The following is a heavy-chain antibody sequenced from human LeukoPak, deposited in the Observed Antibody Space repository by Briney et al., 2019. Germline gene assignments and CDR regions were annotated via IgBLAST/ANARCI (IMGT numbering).Heavy chain of an antibody. J-gene: IGHJ6*02. Sequence: PGRALRLSCAASGFTFSSYGMHWVRQAPGKGLEWVAVISYDGSNKYYADSVKGRFTISRDNSKNTLYLQMNSLRAEDTAVYYCAKQRGDYGSGSYSLYYYYGMDVWGQGTTVTVSS. CDR3: AKQRGDYGSGSYSLYYYYGMDV. D-gene: IGHD3-10*01. V-gene: IGHV3-30*18. CDR1: GFTFSSYG. CDR2: ISYDGSNK.